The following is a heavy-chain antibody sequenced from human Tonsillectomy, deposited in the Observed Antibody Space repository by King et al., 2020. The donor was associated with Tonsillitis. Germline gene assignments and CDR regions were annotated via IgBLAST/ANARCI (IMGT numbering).Heavy chain of an antibody. D-gene: IGHD2-2*01. Sequence: QLVQSGAEVKKPGSSVKVSCKASGGTFSSYAISWVRQAPGQGLEWMGRIIPILGIANYAQKFQGRVTITADKSTSTAYMELSSLRSEDTAVYYCARDLSAGYCSSTSCYAEFDYWGQGTLVTVSS. CDR3: ARDLSAGYCSSTSCYAEFDY. V-gene: IGHV1-69*04. CDR2: IIPILGIA. J-gene: IGHJ4*02. CDR1: GGTFSSYA.